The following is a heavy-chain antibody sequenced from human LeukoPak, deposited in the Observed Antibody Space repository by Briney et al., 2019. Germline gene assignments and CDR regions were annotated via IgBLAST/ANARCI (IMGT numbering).Heavy chain of an antibody. CDR1: GGSIRSYY. D-gene: IGHD3-3*01. J-gene: IGHJ5*02. CDR3: ARYNYDFWSGYSKWFDP. Sequence: SETLSLTCTVSGGSIRSYYWSWIRQSPGKGLEWIGYIYYTGSTNYNPSLKSRVTISVDTSKNQFSLKLSSVTAADTAVYYCARYNYDFWSGYSKWFDPWGQGTLVTVSS. V-gene: IGHV4-59*01. CDR2: IYYTGST.